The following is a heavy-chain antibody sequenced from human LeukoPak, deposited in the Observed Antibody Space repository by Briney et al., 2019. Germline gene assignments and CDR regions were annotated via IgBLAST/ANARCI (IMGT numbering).Heavy chain of an antibody. CDR3: AREAPYYYDSSGYLGY. D-gene: IGHD3-22*01. CDR2: IYTSGST. Sequence: PSETLSLTCTVSGGSISSGSYYWSWIRQPAGKELEWIGRIYTSGSTNYNPSLKSRVTISVDTSKNQFSLKLSSVTAADTAVYYCAREAPYYYDSSGYLGYWGQGTLVTVSS. J-gene: IGHJ4*02. V-gene: IGHV4-61*02. CDR1: GGSISSGSYY.